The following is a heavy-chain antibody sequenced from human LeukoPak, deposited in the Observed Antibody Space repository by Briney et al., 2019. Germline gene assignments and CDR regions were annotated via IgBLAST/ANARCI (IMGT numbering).Heavy chain of an antibody. CDR3: ARLGYDSSGYYYNGSPISY. CDR1: GGSISSDSDS. D-gene: IGHD3-22*01. J-gene: IGHJ4*02. CDR2: IHSGGST. V-gene: IGHV4-39*01. Sequence: SETLSLTCTVSGGSISSDSDSWNWMRQPPGEGLEWIGTIHSGGSTYYNPSLKSRVTISVDTSKNQFSLKLSSVTAADTAVYYCARLGYDSSGYYYNGSPISYWGQGTLVTVSS.